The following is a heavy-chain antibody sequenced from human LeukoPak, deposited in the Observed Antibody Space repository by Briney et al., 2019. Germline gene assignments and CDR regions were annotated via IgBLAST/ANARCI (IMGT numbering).Heavy chain of an antibody. Sequence: PGGSLRLSCAASGFTFSGYWMSWVRQAPGKGLEWVANIKQDGSEKYYVDSVKGRFTISRDNAKNSLYLQMNSLRAEDTAVYYCAKVSIAAAGSDYWGQGTLVTVSS. CDR2: IKQDGSEK. V-gene: IGHV3-7*01. CDR1: GFTFSGYW. CDR3: AKVSIAAAGSDY. D-gene: IGHD6-13*01. J-gene: IGHJ4*02.